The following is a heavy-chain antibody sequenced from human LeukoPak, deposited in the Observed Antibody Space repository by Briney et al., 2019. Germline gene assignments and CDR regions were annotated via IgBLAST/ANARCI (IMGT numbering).Heavy chain of an antibody. CDR1: GFNFRNYW. CDR3: ARDSSGLVIPLGFDP. CDR2: INSDGSST. Sequence: PGGSLRLSCAASGFNFRNYWMHWVRQAPGKGLVWVSRINSDGSSTSYADSVKGRFTISRDNAKNSLYLQMNSLRAEDTAVYYCARDSSGLVIPLGFDPWGQGTLVTVSS. D-gene: IGHD3/OR15-3a*01. V-gene: IGHV3-74*01. J-gene: IGHJ5*02.